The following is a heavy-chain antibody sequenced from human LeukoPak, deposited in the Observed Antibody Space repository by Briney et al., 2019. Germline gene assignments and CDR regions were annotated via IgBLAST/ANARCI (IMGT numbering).Heavy chain of an antibody. Sequence: PGGSLRLSCAASGFTFSDHYMDWVRQAPGKGLEWVGRTRNKANSYTTEYAASVKGRFTISRDDSKNSLYLQMNSLKTEDTAVYYCARGEMYTCGGDCCPFDYWGREPWSPSPQ. CDR2: TRNKANSYTT. J-gene: IGHJ4*02. D-gene: IGHD2-21*02. CDR3: ARGEMYTCGGDCCPFDY. CDR1: GFTFSDHY. V-gene: IGHV3-72*01.